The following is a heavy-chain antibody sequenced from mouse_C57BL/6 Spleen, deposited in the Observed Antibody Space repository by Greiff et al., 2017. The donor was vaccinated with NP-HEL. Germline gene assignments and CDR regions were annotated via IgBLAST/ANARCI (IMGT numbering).Heavy chain of an antibody. J-gene: IGHJ3*01. Sequence: VQLQQPGAELVKPGASVKLSCKASGYTFTSYWMQWVKQRPGQGLEWIGEIDPSDSYTNYNQNFKGKATLTVDTSSSTAYMQLSSLTSEDSAVYYCARGGYDERVWFAYWGQGTLVTVAA. CDR2: IDPSDSYT. CDR1: GYTFTSYW. D-gene: IGHD2-2*01. V-gene: IGHV1-50*01. CDR3: ARGGYDERVWFAY.